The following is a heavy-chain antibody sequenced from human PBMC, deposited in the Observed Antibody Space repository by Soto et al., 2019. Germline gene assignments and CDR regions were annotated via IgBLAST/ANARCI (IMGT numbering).Heavy chain of an antibody. J-gene: IGHJ6*02. D-gene: IGHD3-10*01. CDR2: INHSGST. V-gene: IGHV4-34*01. CDR3: ARARITMVRGVRYGTDV. CDR1: GGSFSGYY. Sequence: SETLSLTCAVYGGSFSGYYWSWIRQPPGKGLEWIGEINHSGSTNYNPSLKSRVTISVDTSKNQFSLKLSSVTAADTAVYYCARARITMVRGVRYGTDVWGQGTTVTVSS.